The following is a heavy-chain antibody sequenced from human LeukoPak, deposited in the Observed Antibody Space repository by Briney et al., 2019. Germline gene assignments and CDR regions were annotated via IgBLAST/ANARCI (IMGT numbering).Heavy chain of an antibody. CDR3: ARAITTSSSWYLSGRGYFDY. J-gene: IGHJ4*02. V-gene: IGHV4-34*01. D-gene: IGHD6-13*01. CDR2: INHSGST. CDR1: GGSFSGYY. Sequence: SETLSPTCAVYGGSFSGYYWSWIRQPPGKGLEWIGEINHSGSTNYNPSLKSRVTISVDTSKNQFSLKLSSVTAADTAVYYCARAITTSSSWYLSGRGYFDYWGQGTLVTVSS.